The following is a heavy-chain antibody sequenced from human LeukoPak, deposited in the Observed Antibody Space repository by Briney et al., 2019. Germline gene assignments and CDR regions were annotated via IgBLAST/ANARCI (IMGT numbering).Heavy chain of an antibody. CDR3: ARSSGSYSY. J-gene: IGHJ4*02. D-gene: IGHD1-26*01. V-gene: IGHV4-59*01. CDR2: IYYSGST. Sequence: SETLSLTCTVSGGSISANYWSWIRQPPGKGLEWIGYIYYSGSTNYNPSLKSRVTISVDTSKNQFSLKLSSVTAADTAVYYCARSSGSYSYWGQGTLVTVSS. CDR1: GGSISANY.